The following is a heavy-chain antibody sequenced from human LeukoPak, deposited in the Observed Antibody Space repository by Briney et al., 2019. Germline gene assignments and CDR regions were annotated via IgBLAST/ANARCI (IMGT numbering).Heavy chain of an antibody. V-gene: IGHV4-34*01. D-gene: IGHD1-7*01. CDR3: ARGYNWNYGFRGTHYFYFDL. Sequence: PSETLSLTCAVSGGSFRGYVWSWIRQSPQKGLEWLGDINYVGNTKYNPSLLGRLRLSGDSSSDRFSLRLNSVTATDTAVYYCARGYNWNYGFRGTHYFYFDLWGPGTLVTVSS. CDR2: INYVGNT. J-gene: IGHJ2*01. CDR1: GGSFRGYV.